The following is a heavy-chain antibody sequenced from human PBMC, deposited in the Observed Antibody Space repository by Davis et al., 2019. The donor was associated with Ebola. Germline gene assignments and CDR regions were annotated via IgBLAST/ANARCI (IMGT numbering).Heavy chain of an antibody. CDR1: GFTFTNYW. CDR2: ISSSSSYI. D-gene: IGHD6-19*01. Sequence: GESLKISCAAFGFTFTNYWMNWVRQAPGKGLEWVSSISSSSSYIYYADSVKGRFTISRDNAKNSLYLQMNSLRAEDTAVYYCAREGIYRSGWYAYYYYGMDVWGQGTTVTVSS. V-gene: IGHV3-21*01. J-gene: IGHJ6*02. CDR3: AREGIYRSGWYAYYYYGMDV.